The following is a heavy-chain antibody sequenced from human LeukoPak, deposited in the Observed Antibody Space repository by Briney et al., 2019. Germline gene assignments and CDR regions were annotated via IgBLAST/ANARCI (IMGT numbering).Heavy chain of an antibody. D-gene: IGHD6-13*01. V-gene: IGHV3-30*02. CDR1: GFTFSSYG. CDR3: ATAGHDYYYYYYMDV. J-gene: IGHJ6*03. Sequence: PGGSLRLSCAASGFTFSSYGMHWVRQAPGKGPEWVAFIRYDGSNKYYADSVKGRFTISRDNSKNTLYLQMNSLRAEDTAVYYCATAGHDYYYYYYMDVWGKGTTVTISS. CDR2: IRYDGSNK.